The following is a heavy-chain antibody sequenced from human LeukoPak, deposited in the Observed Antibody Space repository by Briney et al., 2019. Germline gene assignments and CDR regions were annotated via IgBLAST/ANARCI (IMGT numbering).Heavy chain of an antibody. CDR3: ARGGYDRDYFDY. V-gene: IGHV1-8*01. CDR1: GYTFTSYD. CDR2: MNPNSGNT. Sequence: ASVKVSSKASGYTFTSYDINWVRQATGQGLEWMGWMNPNSGNTGYAQKFQGRVTMTRNTSISTAYMELSSLRSEDTAVYYCARGGYDRDYFDYWGQGTLVTVSS. D-gene: IGHD5-12*01. J-gene: IGHJ4*02.